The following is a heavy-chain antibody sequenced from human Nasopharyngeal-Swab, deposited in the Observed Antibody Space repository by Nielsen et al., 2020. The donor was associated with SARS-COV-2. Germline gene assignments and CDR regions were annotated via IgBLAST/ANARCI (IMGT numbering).Heavy chain of an antibody. J-gene: IGHJ6*02. D-gene: IGHD6-13*01. Sequence: RQPPGKGLEWVVVIWYDGSNKYYADSVKGRFTISRDNSKNTLYLQMNSLRAEDTAVYYCARASIAAAGTRIYYYGMDVWGQGTTVTVSS. CDR2: IWYDGSNK. CDR3: ARASIAAAGTRIYYYGMDV. V-gene: IGHV3-33*01.